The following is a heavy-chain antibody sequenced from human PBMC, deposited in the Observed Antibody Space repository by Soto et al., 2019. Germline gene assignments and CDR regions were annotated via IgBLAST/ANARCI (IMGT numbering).Heavy chain of an antibody. J-gene: IGHJ5*01. CDR3: ARAHEVAWFDS. D-gene: IGHD2-15*01. CDR2: ITNRGTHT. Sequence: EVQLVESGGGLVQPGESLRLSCTASGFSFSSYTMNWIRQAPGKGLQWVAAITNRGTHTYSADSLKGRFTISRDNDKNSLYLQMNTLRAEDTAIYYCARAHEVAWFDSWGLGTLVTVTS. CDR1: GFSFSSYT. V-gene: IGHV3-21*06.